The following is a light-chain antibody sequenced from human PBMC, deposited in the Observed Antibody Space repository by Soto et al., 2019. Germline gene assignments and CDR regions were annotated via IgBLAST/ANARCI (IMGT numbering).Light chain of an antibody. CDR2: DVS. CDR1: QSVTSS. J-gene: IGKJ4*01. CDR3: QQRNSWPT. Sequence: EIVLTQSPATLSLSPGDRATLSCRASQSVTSSSAWFQQKPGQAPRLLIYDVSRRATAIPARFSGSGSGTDFTLTISSLEPEDFAVYYCQQRNSWPTFGGGTKVDIK. V-gene: IGKV3-11*01.